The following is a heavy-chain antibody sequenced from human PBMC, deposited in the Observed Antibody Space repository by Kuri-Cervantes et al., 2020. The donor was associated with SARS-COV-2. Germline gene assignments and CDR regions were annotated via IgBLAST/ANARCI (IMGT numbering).Heavy chain of an antibody. CDR3: ARLQSSGAYGY. CDR2: ISPYNGQT. Sequence: ASVKVSCKASGYTFSTYSISWVRQAPGQGLEWMGWISPYNGQTKYSQKLQDRVSMTMDTSTSKAYMELRSLRSDDTAVFYCARLQSSGAYGYWGQGTLVTVSS. D-gene: IGHD3-10*01. J-gene: IGHJ4*02. CDR1: GYTFSTYS. V-gene: IGHV1-18*01.